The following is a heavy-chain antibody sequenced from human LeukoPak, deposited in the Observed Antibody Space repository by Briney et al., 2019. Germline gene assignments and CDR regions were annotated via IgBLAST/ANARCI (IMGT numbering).Heavy chain of an antibody. V-gene: IGHV3-74*01. J-gene: IGHJ4*02. D-gene: IGHD3-10*01. CDR1: GFTFSSYW. CDR2: INSDGSST. Sequence: PGGSLRLSCAASGFTFSSYWMHWVRQAPGKGLVWVSRINSDGSSTSYADSVKGRFTISRDNAKNTLYLQMNSLRAEDTAVYFCARHTNFGSGSYYTFWGQGTLVTVSS. CDR3: ARHTNFGSGSYYTF.